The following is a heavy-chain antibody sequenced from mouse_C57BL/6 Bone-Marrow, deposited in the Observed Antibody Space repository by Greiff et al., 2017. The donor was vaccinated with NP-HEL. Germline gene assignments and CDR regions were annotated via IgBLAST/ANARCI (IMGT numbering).Heavy chain of an antibody. CDR3: AGYYSNYYWYFDV. J-gene: IGHJ1*03. CDR1: CYSITSGYY. V-gene: IGHV3-6*01. CDR2: ISYDGSN. D-gene: IGHD2-5*01. Sequence: ASGPGLVNPSQSLSLTCSVTCYSITSGYYWYWIRQFPGNKLEWMGYISYDGSNNYNPSLKNRISITRDTSKNQFFLKLNSVTTEDTATYYCAGYYSNYYWYFDVWGTGTTVTVSS.